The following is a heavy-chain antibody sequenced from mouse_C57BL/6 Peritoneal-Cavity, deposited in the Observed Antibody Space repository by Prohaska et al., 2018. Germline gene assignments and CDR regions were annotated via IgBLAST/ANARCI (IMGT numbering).Heavy chain of an antibody. D-gene: IGHD1-1*01. CDR1: GYTFTDYY. V-gene: IGHV1-76*01. CDR3: ARDSSPYWYFDV. Sequence: QVQLKQSGAELVRPGASVKLSCKASGYTFTDYYINWVKQRPGQVLEWIARIYPGSGNTYYNENFKGKATLTAEKSSSTAYMQLSSLTSEDSAVYFCARDSSPYWYFDVWGTGTTVTVSS. CDR2: IYPGSGNT. J-gene: IGHJ1*03.